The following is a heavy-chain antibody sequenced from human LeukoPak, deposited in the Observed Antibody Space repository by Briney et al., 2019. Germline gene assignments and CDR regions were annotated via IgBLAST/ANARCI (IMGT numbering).Heavy chain of an antibody. V-gene: IGHV3-23*01. CDR2: ISGSGTSISDSGT. CDR1: GFTFSSYA. D-gene: IGHD5-18*01. J-gene: IGHJ3*02. Sequence: PGGSLRLSCAASGFTFSSYAMSWVRQAPGKGLEWVSVISGSGTSISDSGTYYADSVKGRFTISRDNAKNTLYLQMNSLRAEDTAVYYCAKDLGYSYGYSAFDIWGQGTMVTVSS. CDR3: AKDLGYSYGYSAFDI.